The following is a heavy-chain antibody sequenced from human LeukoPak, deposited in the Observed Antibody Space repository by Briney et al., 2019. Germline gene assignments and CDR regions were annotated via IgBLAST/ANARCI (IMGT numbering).Heavy chain of an antibody. CDR1: GFTFSASA. CDR3: TGLDVDQGVFDI. Sequence: GGSLKLSCAASGFTFSASAIHWVRQASGKGLEWVGHIRSKVNTYATAYTASVKGRFTISRDDSKNTAYLQMNSLKTEDTAVYYCTGLDVDQGVFDIWGQGTMVTVSS. D-gene: IGHD3-10*01. CDR2: IRSKVNTYAT. V-gene: IGHV3-73*01. J-gene: IGHJ3*02.